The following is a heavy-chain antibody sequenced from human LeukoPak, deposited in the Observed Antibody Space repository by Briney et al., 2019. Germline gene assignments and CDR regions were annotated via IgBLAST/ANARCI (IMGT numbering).Heavy chain of an antibody. V-gene: IGHV4-59*01. CDR2: IYYSGST. J-gene: IGHJ4*02. D-gene: IGHD5-18*01. Sequence: SSETLSLTCTVSGGSISSYYWSWIRQPPGKGLEWIGYIYYSGSTNYNPSLKSRVTISVDTSKNQFSLKLSSVTAADTAVYCCARKKRGYSYGFDYWGQGTLVTVSS. CDR1: GGSISSYY. CDR3: ARKKRGYSYGFDY.